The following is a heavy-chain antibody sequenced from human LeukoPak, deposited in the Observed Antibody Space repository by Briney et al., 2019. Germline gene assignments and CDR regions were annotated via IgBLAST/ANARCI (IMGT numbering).Heavy chain of an antibody. J-gene: IGHJ6*03. CDR2: INTDGSST. CDR3: ARGRHLYSYAYDYYMDV. V-gene: IGHV3-74*01. CDR1: GFTFSSYW. Sequence: TGGSLRLSCAASGFTFSSYWMHWVRQAPGKGLVWVSRINTDGSSTNYADSVKGRFTISRDNAKNTLYLQVDSLRAEDTAVYYCARGRHLYSYAYDYYMDVWGKGTTVTVSS. D-gene: IGHD5-18*01.